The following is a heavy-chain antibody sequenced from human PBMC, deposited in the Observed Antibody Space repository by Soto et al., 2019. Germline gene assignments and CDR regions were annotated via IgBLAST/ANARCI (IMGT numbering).Heavy chain of an antibody. D-gene: IGHD3-10*01. CDR2: ISWNSGSI. Sequence: EVQLVESGGGLVQPGRSLRLSCAASGFTFDDYAMHWVRQAPGKGLEWVSGISWNSGSIGYADSVKGRFTISRDNAKNSLYLQMNSLRAEDTALYYCAKDMGAMVRGVITYYYYGMDVWGQGTTVTVSS. CDR1: GFTFDDYA. J-gene: IGHJ6*02. CDR3: AKDMGAMVRGVITYYYYGMDV. V-gene: IGHV3-9*01.